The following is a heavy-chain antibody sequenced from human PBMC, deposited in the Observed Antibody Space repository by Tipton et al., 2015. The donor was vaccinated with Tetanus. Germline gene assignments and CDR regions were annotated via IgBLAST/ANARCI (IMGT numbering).Heavy chain of an antibody. CDR3: ARIHDYWGGYFDF. CDR1: GGSISSGSYY. J-gene: IGHJ4*02. V-gene: IGHV4-61*01. CDR2: ILYEKST. D-gene: IGHD3-3*01. Sequence: TLSLTCTVSGGSISSGSYYWSWVRQPPGKGLEYLGYILYEKSTHFNPSLQSRLSMSGDPVKNQFSLRLTSVTAADTAVYYCARIHDYWGGYFDFWGQGTPVTASP.